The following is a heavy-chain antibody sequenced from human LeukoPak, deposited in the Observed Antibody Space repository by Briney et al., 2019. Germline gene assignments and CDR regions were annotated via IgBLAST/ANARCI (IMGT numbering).Heavy chain of an antibody. CDR2: IYYSGST. V-gene: IGHV4-59*11. Sequence: PSETLSLTCTVSGGSISSHYWSWIRQPPGKGLEWIGYIYYSGSTNYDPSLKSRVTMSVDTSKNQFSLKLSSVTSADTAVYYCARGRDWFDPWGQGTLVTVSS. CDR1: GGSISSHY. J-gene: IGHJ5*02. CDR3: ARGRDWFDP.